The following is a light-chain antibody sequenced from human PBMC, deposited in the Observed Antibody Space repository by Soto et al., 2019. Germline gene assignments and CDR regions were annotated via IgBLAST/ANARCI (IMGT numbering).Light chain of an antibody. V-gene: IGLV2-14*01. CDR2: DVS. CDR3: SSYTSSSTLATYV. J-gene: IGLJ1*01. Sequence: QSALTQPASVSGSPGQSIIISCTGTSSDVGGYNYVSWYQQHPGKAPKLMIYDVSNRPSGVSNRFSGSKSGNTASLTISGLQAEDEADYYCSSYTSSSTLATYVFGTGTKLTVL. CDR1: SSDVGGYNY.